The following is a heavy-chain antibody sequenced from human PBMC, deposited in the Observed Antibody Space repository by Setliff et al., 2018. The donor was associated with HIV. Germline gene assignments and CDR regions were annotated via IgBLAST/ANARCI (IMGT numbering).Heavy chain of an antibody. Sequence: PSETLSLTCAVYGGSFSGYHWNWIRQPPGKGLEWIGEINHSGRTNYNPSLKSRVTISVDTSKNQFSLKLRPVTAADTAMYYCARVSITYWYSIPTFYYYYMDGWGKGTKVTV. J-gene: IGHJ6*03. D-gene: IGHD2-15*01. CDR2: INHSGRT. CDR1: GGSFSGYH. V-gene: IGHV4-34*01. CDR3: ARVSITYWYSIPTFYYYYMDG.